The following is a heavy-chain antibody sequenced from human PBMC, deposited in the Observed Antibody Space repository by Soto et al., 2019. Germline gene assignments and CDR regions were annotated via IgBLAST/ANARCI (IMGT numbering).Heavy chain of an antibody. Sequence: GGSLRLSCAASGFTFGTYAMHWVRQAPGKGLEYVSAIDSNGGSTYYANSVKGRFTISRDNSKKTVYLQMGSLRVEDMGVYYCARDTCSGESCYYLDHRGQGTLGTVSS. CDR1: GFTFGTYA. J-gene: IGHJ4*02. D-gene: IGHD2-15*01. V-gene: IGHV3-64*01. CDR3: ARDTCSGESCYYLDH. CDR2: IDSNGGST.